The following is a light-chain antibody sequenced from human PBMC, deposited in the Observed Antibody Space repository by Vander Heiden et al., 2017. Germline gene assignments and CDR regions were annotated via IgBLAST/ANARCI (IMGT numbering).Light chain of an antibody. CDR3: QQYNSYSPLT. V-gene: IGKV1-5*03. J-gene: IGKJ4*01. CDR1: QSISSW. Sequence: DIQMTQSPSTLSASVGDRVTITCRASQSISSWLAWYQQKPGKAPKLLIYKASSLESGVPSRFSGSGSGTEFTLTISSLQPDDFATYYCQQYNSYSPLTLGGGTKVEIK. CDR2: KAS.